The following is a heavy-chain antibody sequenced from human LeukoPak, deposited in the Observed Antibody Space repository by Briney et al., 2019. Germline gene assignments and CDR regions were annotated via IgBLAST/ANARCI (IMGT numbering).Heavy chain of an antibody. Sequence: GGSLRLSCAASGFTFSTYGMHWVRRAPGKGLEWVAVIWYDGSNKNYADSLKGRFTISRDNAKNSMFLQMNSLRAEDTAVYYCARGSLSSGSHYNDFWGQGTLVTVSS. CDR2: IWYDGSNK. CDR1: GFTFSTYG. V-gene: IGHV3-33*01. D-gene: IGHD3-10*01. J-gene: IGHJ4*02. CDR3: ARGSLSSGSHYNDF.